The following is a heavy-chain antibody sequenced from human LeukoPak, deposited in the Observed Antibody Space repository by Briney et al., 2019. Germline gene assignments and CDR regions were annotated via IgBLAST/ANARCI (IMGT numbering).Heavy chain of an antibody. CDR3: ARARYGSGGYFFDF. J-gene: IGHJ4*02. D-gene: IGHD3-10*01. CDR1: GFTFSNYW. CDR2: INSDGGST. V-gene: IGHV3-74*01. Sequence: PGGSLRLSCAASGFTFSNYWMHWVRQAPGKGLVWVSRINSDGGSTNYADSVKGRFTISRDNAKSSLYLQMNSLRGEDTAVYYCARARYGSGGYFFDFWGQGTLVTVSS.